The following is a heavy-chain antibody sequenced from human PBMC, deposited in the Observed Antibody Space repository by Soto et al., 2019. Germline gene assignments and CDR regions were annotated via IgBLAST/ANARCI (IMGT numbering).Heavy chain of an antibody. V-gene: IGHV4-59*01. Sequence: SETLSLTCTVSGGSISSYYWSWIRQPPGKGLEWIGYIYYSGSTNYNPSLKSRVTISVDTSKNQFSLKLSSVTAADTAVYYCARRGGALTFDYWGQGTLVTVSS. J-gene: IGHJ4*02. D-gene: IGHD1-20*01. CDR3: ARRGGALTFDY. CDR1: GGSISSYY. CDR2: IYYSGST.